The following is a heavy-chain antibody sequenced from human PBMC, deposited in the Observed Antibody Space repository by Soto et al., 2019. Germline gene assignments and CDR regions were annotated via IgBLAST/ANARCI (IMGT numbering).Heavy chain of an antibody. D-gene: IGHD6-13*01. CDR3: GRDRGIAAPGPRWFDP. J-gene: IGHJ5*02. Sequence: ASVKVSCKASGYTFSSHATHWVRQAPGQRLEWMGWINGGNGDTKYSQKFQGRVTFTGDTSAGTAYMELSSLTSEDTAVYHCGRDRGIAAPGPRWFDPWGQGTLVTVSS. CDR2: INGGNGDT. CDR1: GYTFSSHA. V-gene: IGHV1-3*01.